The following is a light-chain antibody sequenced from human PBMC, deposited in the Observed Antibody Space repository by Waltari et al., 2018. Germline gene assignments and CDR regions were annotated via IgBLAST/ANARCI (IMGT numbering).Light chain of an antibody. CDR2: GNS. Sequence: QSGLTPLPSVPGAPGPRVPTPCTGSSSNNGAGSGVHWYQLLPGTAPKLLIYGNSNRPSGVPDRFSGSKSGTSASLAITGLQAEDEAGYYCQSYDSSLSGAVFGGGTKLTVL. V-gene: IGLV1-40*01. CDR1: SSNNGAGSG. J-gene: IGLJ2*01. CDR3: QSYDSSLSGAV.